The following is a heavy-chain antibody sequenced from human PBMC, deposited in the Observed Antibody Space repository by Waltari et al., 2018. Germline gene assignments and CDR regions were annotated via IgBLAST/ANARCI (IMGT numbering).Heavy chain of an antibody. CDR1: GFTFSSYA. CDR3: AEAGLYVRDYYYDYSMGV. D-gene: IGHD3-16*01. CDR2: ISGSGAAI. Sequence: EVQLLESGGGLVQPGGSLRLSCAASGFTFSSYAMSWVRQAPGKGLEWVSSISGSGAAIYYADSVKGRFTISRDNSKNTLYLQMISLRAEDTAVYYCAEAGLYVRDYYYDYSMGVWGQGTTVTGSS. J-gene: IGHJ6*02. V-gene: IGHV3-23*01.